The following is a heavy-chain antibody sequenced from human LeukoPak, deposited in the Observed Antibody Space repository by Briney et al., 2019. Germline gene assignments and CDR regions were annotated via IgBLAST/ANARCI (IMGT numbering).Heavy chain of an antibody. CDR3: ARGITIDPYYYYGMDV. Sequence: TGGSLRLSCAASGFTFSSYAMHWVRQAPGKGLEWVAVISYDGSNKYYADSVKGRFTISRDNSKNTLYLQMNGLRAEDTAVYYCARGITIDPYYYYGMDVWGQGTTVTVSS. V-gene: IGHV3-30-3*01. CDR1: GFTFSSYA. CDR2: ISYDGSNK. D-gene: IGHD3-3*01. J-gene: IGHJ6*02.